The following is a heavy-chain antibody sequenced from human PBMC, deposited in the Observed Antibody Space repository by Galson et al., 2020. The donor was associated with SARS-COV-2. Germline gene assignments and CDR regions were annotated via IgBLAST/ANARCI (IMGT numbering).Heavy chain of an antibody. Sequence: KVSCQGSGYSFTTYWISRVRHRPGKGLEWVGRIYPSDSYTKYRSSFQGHVTISADKSINTAYLQWSSLQASDTAIYYFATTSPWLEEDDYFDYWGQGTRVTDSS. D-gene: IGHD6-19*01. J-gene: IGHJ4*02. V-gene: IGHV5-10-1*01. CDR1: GYSFTTYW. CDR2: IYPSDSYT. CDR3: ATTSPWLEEDDYFDY.